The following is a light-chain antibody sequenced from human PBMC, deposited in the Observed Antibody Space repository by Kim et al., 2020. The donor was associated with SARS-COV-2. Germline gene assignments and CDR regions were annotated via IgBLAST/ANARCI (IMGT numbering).Light chain of an antibody. CDR2: GAS. Sequence: SLSPGERGTLSCRASQSVTSSFLAWYKHKPGQAPRLLTYGASSRATGIPDRFSGNGSGTDFTLTISRLEPEDVAMYYCQHFGSSPFGPGTKVDIK. CDR1: QSVTSSF. V-gene: IGKV3-20*01. CDR3: QHFGSSP. J-gene: IGKJ3*01.